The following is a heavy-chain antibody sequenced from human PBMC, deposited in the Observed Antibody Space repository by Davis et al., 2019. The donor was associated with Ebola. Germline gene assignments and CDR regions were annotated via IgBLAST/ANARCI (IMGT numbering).Heavy chain of an antibody. D-gene: IGHD2-15*01. V-gene: IGHV1-69*06. J-gene: IGHJ5*02. CDR2: IIYIFGAP. CDR1: GGTFSSYA. CDR3: ARDVVVVAATDWFDP. Sequence: SVKVSCKASGGTFSSYAISWVRQAPGQGLEWMGGIIYIFGAPNYAQKFQGRVTITADKSTGTAYLELSSLRSEDTAVYYCARDVVVVAATDWFDPWGQGTLVTVSS.